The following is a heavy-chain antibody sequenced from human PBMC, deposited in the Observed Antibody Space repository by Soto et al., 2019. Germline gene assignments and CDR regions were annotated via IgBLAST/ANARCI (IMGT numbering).Heavy chain of an antibody. V-gene: IGHV5-51*01. Sequence: ESLKISFKCSGYSFTSYLIGWVRQMPVKCLEWMGIIYPGDSDTRYSPSFQGQVTISADKSISTAYLQWSSLKASDTAMYYCARPYYYDSSGSPASYYFDYWGQGTLVTVSS. CDR3: ARPYYYDSSGSPASYYFDY. CDR2: IYPGDSDT. CDR1: GYSFTSYL. D-gene: IGHD3-22*01. J-gene: IGHJ4*02.